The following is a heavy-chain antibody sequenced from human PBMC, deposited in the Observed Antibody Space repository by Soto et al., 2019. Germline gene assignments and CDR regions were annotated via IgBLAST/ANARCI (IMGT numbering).Heavy chain of an antibody. CDR3: ARGSGRQVYNYYGMDV. Sequence: QVQLQESGPGLVKPSGTLSLPCAVSGGSISSSNWWSWVRQSPGKGLEWIGQIYHSGSTNYNPSLKSRVTISVDKSKNQFSLKLSYVTAADTAVYYCARGSGRQVYNYYGMDVWGQGTTVTVSS. CDR2: IYHSGST. J-gene: IGHJ6*02. CDR1: GGSISSSNW. D-gene: IGHD3-10*01. V-gene: IGHV4-4*02.